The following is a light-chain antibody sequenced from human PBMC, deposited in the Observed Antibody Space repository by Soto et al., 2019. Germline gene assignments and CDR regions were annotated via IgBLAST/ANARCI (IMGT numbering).Light chain of an antibody. CDR2: DSD. V-gene: IGLV1-44*01. CDR1: SPNFGIIP. Sequence: QSVLTQPPSASGTPGQRVTISCSGRSPNFGIIPVSWYRQLPGTAPKLLIYDSDQRPSGVPDRFSGSKSGTSACLAISGLQSADEADYYCAAWDGSLLFGGGTKLTVL. CDR3: AAWDGSLL. J-gene: IGLJ2*01.